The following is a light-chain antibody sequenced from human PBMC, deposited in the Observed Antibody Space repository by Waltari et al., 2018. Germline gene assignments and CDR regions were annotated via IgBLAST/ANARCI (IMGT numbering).Light chain of an antibody. J-gene: IGKJ5*01. CDR3: QQRSNWPSNT. CDR1: QSISSY. CDR2: AAS. V-gene: IGKV1-39*01. Sequence: DIQMTQSPSSLSASVGDRVTITCRASQSISSYLNWYQQKPGKAPKLLIYAASSLQSGVPSRFSGSGSGTDFTLTISSLEPEDFAVYYCQQRSNWPSNTFGQGTRVEIK.